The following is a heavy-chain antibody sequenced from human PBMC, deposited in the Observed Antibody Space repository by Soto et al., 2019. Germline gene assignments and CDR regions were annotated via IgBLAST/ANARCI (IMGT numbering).Heavy chain of an antibody. J-gene: IGHJ4*02. CDR2: INVGNGNT. Sequence: WASGKVSCKASGYTFTTYAMHWVRQAPGQRLEWMGWINVGNGNTTYSQKFQGRVAITRDTSASTAHMELSSLRSEDTAVYYCAYDSSGYLDYWGQGTLVTVSS. CDR3: AYDSSGYLDY. V-gene: IGHV1-3*01. D-gene: IGHD3-22*01. CDR1: GYTFTTYA.